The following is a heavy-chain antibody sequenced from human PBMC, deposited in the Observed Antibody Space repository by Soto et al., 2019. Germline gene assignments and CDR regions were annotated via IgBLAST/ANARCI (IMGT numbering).Heavy chain of an antibody. CDR3: ATRQGSDGWSFFGRS. CDR1: GFTFSSYV. Sequence: GGSLRLSCAASGFTFSSYVMSWVRQAPGKGLEWVSGPSGSGSRTYYADSVKGRFTISRDDSKNTLYLQMNSLRAEDTAVYYCATRQGSDGWSFFGRSWGQGTLVTVSS. CDR2: PSGSGSRT. J-gene: IGHJ4*02. D-gene: IGHD3-3*01. V-gene: IGHV3-23*01.